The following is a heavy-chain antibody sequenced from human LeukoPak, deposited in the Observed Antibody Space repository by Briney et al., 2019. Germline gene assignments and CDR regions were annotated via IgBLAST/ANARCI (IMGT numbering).Heavy chain of an antibody. CDR2: ISYDGSNK. Sequence: GRSLRLSCAASGFIFSSYAMHWVRQAPGKGLERVTVISYDGSNKYYADSVKGRFTISRDNSKNTLYLQMNSLRAEDTAVYYCARGRGERGGHSSSWFDYWGQGTLVTVSS. CDR1: GFIFSSYA. V-gene: IGHV3-30-3*01. CDR3: ARGRGERGGHSSSWFDY. J-gene: IGHJ4*02. D-gene: IGHD6-13*01.